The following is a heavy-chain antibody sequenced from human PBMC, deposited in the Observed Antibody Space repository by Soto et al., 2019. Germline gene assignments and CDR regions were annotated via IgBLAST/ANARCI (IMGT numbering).Heavy chain of an antibody. Sequence: PGGSLRLSCATSGFSFSDFEMHWVRQAPGKGLEWVSYISSGGTTKYYADSVKGRFTISRDNAKNALFLQMNSLRAEDTAVYYCAREYYDILTGLYLNWFERWGQGTLVTVS. D-gene: IGHD3-9*01. CDR2: ISSGGTTK. J-gene: IGHJ5*02. CDR3: AREYYDILTGLYLNWFER. V-gene: IGHV3-48*03. CDR1: GFSFSDFE.